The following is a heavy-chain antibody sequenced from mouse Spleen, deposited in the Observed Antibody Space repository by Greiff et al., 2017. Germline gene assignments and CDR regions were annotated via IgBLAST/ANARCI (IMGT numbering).Heavy chain of an antibody. J-gene: IGHJ4*01. CDR1: GYAFTNYL. D-gene: IGHD1-3*01. CDR3: ARKWGGYYAMDY. Sequence: QVQLQQSGAELVRPGTSVKVSCKASGYAFTNYLIEWVKQRPGQGLEWIGVINPGSGGTNYNEKFKGKATLTADKSSSTAYMQLSSLTSDDSAVYFCARKWGGYYAMDYWGQGTSVTVSS. V-gene: IGHV1-54*01. CDR2: INPGSGGT.